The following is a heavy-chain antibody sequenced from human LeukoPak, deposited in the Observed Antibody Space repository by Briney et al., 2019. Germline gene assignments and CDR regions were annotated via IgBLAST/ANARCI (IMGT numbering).Heavy chain of an antibody. Sequence: ASVKVSYKASGYTFTGYYMHWVRQAPGQGLEWMGWINPNSGGTNYAQKFQGRVTMTRDTSISTAYMELSRLRSDDTAVYYCARDHGYYDILTGYYPTYYFDYWGQGTLVTVSS. D-gene: IGHD3-9*01. V-gene: IGHV1-2*02. J-gene: IGHJ4*02. CDR2: INPNSGGT. CDR3: ARDHGYYDILTGYYPTYYFDY. CDR1: GYTFTGYY.